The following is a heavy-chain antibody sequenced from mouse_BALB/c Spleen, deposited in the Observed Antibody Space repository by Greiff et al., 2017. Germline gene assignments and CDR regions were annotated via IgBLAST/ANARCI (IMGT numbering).Heavy chain of an antibody. D-gene: IGHD2-3*01. V-gene: IGHV5-12-2*01. J-gene: IGHJ2*01. CDR1: GFTFSSYT. CDR2: ISNGGGST. Sequence: DVTLVESGGGLVQPGGSLKLSCAASGFTFSSYTMSWVRQTPEKRLEWVAYISNGGGSTYYPDTVKGRFTISRDNAKNTLYLQMSSLKSEDTAMYYCARRNLYDGYYYFDYGGQGTTLTVSS. CDR3: ARRNLYDGYYYFDY.